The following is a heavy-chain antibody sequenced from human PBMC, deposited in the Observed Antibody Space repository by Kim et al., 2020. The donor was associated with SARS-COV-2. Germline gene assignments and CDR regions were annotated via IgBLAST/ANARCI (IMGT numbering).Heavy chain of an antibody. D-gene: IGHD3-10*01. Sequence: GGSLRLSCAASGFTFDNYAMHWVRQVPGKGLEWVSGMSSNSGRITYVDSVRGRFTISRDNAKNSLYLQMNSLRAEDTAFYYCAKDMGAGSGSYYPLDYWGQGTLVTVSS. J-gene: IGHJ4*02. CDR2: MSSNSGRI. V-gene: IGHV3-9*01. CDR3: AKDMGAGSGSYYPLDY. CDR1: GFTFDNYA.